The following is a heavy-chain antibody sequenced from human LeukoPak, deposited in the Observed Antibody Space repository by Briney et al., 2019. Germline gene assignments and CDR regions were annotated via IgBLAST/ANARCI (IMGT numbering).Heavy chain of an antibody. J-gene: IGHJ6*03. CDR3: ARQGAAGKYYYYYMDV. V-gene: IGHV5-51*01. D-gene: IGHD6-13*01. Sequence: GESLKISCKGSGYSFTSYWIGWVRQMPGQGLEWMGIIYPDDSNTIYGPSFQGQVTISADKSINTAYLEWSSLKASDTAIYYCARQGAAGKYYYYYMDVWGKGTTVTVSS. CDR1: GYSFTSYW. CDR2: IYPDDSNT.